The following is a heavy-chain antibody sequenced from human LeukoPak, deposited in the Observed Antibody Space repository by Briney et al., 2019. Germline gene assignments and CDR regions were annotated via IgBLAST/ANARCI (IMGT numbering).Heavy chain of an antibody. CDR1: GYTFTSYG. Sequence: ASVKVSFKASGYTFTSYGISWVRQAPGQGLEWMGWISAYNGNTNYAQKLQGRVTMTTDTTTSNAYMELRSLRSDDTAVYYCARGETKRLYYYDSSGEPFDYWGQGTLVTVSS. CDR2: ISAYNGNT. D-gene: IGHD3-22*01. CDR3: ARGETKRLYYYDSSGEPFDY. J-gene: IGHJ4*02. V-gene: IGHV1-18*01.